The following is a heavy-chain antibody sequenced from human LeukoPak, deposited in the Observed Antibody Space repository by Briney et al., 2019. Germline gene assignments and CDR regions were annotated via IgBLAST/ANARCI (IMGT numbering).Heavy chain of an antibody. CDR2: IIPIFGTA. CDR1: GGTFSSYA. J-gene: IGHJ5*02. V-gene: IGHV1-69*13. CDR3: ARVRDSSGLSWFDP. D-gene: IGHD3-22*01. Sequence: ASVKVSCKASGGTFSSYAIGWVRQAPGQGLEWMGGIIPIFGTANYAQKFQGRVTITADESTSTAYMELSSLRSEDTAVYYCARVRDSSGLSWFDPWGQGTLVTVSS.